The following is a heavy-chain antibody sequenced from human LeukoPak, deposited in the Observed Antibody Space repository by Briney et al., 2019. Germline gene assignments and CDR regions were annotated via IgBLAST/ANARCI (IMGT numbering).Heavy chain of an antibody. J-gene: IGHJ3*02. CDR1: GGSIGSYS. D-gene: IGHD6-6*01. Sequence: SETLSLTCTVSGGSIGSYSWSWIRQPPGKDLEWIGYIHHSGSTYYNPSLKSRVTISVDRSKNQFSLKLSSVTAADTAVYYCARTSIAARRANAFDIWGQGTMVTVSS. CDR2: IHHSGST. V-gene: IGHV4-30-2*01. CDR3: ARTSIAARRANAFDI.